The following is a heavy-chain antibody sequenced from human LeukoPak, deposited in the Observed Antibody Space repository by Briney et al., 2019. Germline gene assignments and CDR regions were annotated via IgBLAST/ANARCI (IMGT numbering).Heavy chain of an antibody. CDR1: GGSISSSSYY. J-gene: IGHJ4*02. CDR2: LHYSGST. CDR3: AREIYSGYDNFDY. Sequence: SETLSLTCTVSGGSISSSSYYWGWIRQPPGKGLEWIGSLHYSGSTHYNPSLKSRVTISVDTSRNQFSLKLSSVTAADTAVYYCAREIYSGYDNFDYWGQGTLVTVSS. V-gene: IGHV4-39*07. D-gene: IGHD5-12*01.